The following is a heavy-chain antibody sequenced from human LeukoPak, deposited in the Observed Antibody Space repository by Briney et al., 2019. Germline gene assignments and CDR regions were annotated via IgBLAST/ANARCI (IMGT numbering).Heavy chain of an antibody. D-gene: IGHD2-2*01. CDR3: ARGSSTSYFDY. CDR2: TYYGSKWYN. V-gene: IGHV6-1*01. Sequence: SPTPSLTYALSGDSVSNNSAVWKWPRQSPARGLEWLGRTYYGSKWYNDYAVSVKSRITINPDTSKNQFSLQLNSVTPEDTAVYYCARGSSTSYFDYWGQGTLVTVSS. CDR1: GDSVSNNSAV. J-gene: IGHJ4*02.